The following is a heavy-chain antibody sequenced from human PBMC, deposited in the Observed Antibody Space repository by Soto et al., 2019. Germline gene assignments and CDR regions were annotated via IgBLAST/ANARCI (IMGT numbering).Heavy chain of an antibody. V-gene: IGHV5-10-1*01. CDR3: ARHYICPSGNCYYYGMDV. CDR2: IDPSGSYI. Sequence: GESLKISCKGSGYSFTSYWISWVRQMPGKGLEWMGRIDPSGSYINYSPSFQGHVTISADKSINTAYLQWSSLKASDTAMYYCARHYICPSGNCYYYGMDVWGQGTTVTVSS. J-gene: IGHJ6*02. CDR1: GYSFTSYW. D-gene: IGHD2-15*01.